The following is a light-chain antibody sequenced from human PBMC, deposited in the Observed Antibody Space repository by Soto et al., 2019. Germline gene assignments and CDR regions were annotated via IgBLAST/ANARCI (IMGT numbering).Light chain of an antibody. CDR1: QSFSSW. V-gene: IGKV1-5*03. Sequence: DIQMTQSPSTLSASVGDRVTITCRASQSFSSWLAWYQQKPGKAPKLLSYEASSLESGVPSRFSGSGSGTEFTLTISGLQPDDFATYYCQQYNSYPYTFGQGTKVDIK. J-gene: IGKJ2*01. CDR3: QQYNSYPYT. CDR2: EAS.